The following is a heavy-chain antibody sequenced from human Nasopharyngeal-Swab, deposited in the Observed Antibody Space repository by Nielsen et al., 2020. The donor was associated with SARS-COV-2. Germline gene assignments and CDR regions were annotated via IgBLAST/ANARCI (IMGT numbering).Heavy chain of an antibody. J-gene: IGHJ6*02. CDR2: IYYSGST. Sequence: SETLSLTCTVSGGSISSYYWSWIRQPPGKGLEWIGYIYYSGSTNYNPSLKSRVTISVDTSKNQFSLKLSSVTAADTAMYYCARAYSSSWYPGYYYYGMDVWGQGTTVTVSS. V-gene: IGHV4-59*01. CDR1: GGSISSYY. D-gene: IGHD6-13*01. CDR3: ARAYSSSWYPGYYYYGMDV.